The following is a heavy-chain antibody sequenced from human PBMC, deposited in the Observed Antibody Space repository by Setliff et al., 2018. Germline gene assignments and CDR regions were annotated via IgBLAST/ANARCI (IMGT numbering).Heavy chain of an antibody. V-gene: IGHV3-48*04. Sequence: GGSLRLSCAASGFTFSSYNMNWVRQAPGKGLEWVSYISSSGSTIYYADSVKGRFTISRDNAKNSLYLQMNTLRVDDAAVYYCAGGNSGGDYWGQGTLVTVSS. D-gene: IGHD6-25*01. J-gene: IGHJ4*02. CDR1: GFTFSSYN. CDR2: ISSSGSTI. CDR3: AGGNSGGDY.